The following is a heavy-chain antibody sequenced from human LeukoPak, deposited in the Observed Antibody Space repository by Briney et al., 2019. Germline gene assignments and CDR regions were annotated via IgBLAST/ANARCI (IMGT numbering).Heavy chain of an antibody. CDR2: ISSSSSYI. D-gene: IGHD5-12*01. CDR1: GFTFSSYS. J-gene: IGHJ4*02. CDR3: ARGRYSGYDWWY. V-gene: IGHV3-21*01. Sequence: GGSLRLSCAASGFTFSSYSMNWVRQAPGKGLEWVSSISSSSSYIYYADSVKGRFTISRDNAKNSLYLQMNSLRAEDTAVYYCARGRYSGYDWWYWGQGTLVTVSS.